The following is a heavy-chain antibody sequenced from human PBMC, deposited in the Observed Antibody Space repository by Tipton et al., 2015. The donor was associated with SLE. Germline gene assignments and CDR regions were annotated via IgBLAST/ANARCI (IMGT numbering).Heavy chain of an antibody. Sequence: TLSLTCTVSGGSISRGSYYWSWIRQPAGKGLEWIGRIYTSGSTNYNPSLKSRVTTSVDTSKNQFSLKLSSVTAADTAVYYCARDDFWSGREWFDPWGQGTLVTVSS. CDR3: ARDDFWSGREWFDP. D-gene: IGHD3-3*01. CDR1: GGSISRGSYY. V-gene: IGHV4-61*02. J-gene: IGHJ5*02. CDR2: IYTSGST.